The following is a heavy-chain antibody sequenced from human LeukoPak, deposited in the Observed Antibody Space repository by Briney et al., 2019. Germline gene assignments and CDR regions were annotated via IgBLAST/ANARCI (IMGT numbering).Heavy chain of an antibody. J-gene: IGHJ6*02. CDR2: MSHTSAT. CDR3: ARGLHYNILTGGMDV. V-gene: IGHV4-34*01. CDR1: GGSFSGYY. D-gene: IGHD3-9*01. Sequence: SETLSLTCAVFGGSFSGYYWSWIRQSPAKGLEGIGEMSHTSATNYNPSLKSRVTVSVDTSKKQFSLNLRSVTAADTAVYYCARGLHYNILTGGMDVWGQGTTVIVSS.